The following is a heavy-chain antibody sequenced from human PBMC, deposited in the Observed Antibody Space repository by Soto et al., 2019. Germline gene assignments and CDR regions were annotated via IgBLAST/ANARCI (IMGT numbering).Heavy chain of an antibody. J-gene: IGHJ4*02. D-gene: IGHD6-6*01. V-gene: IGHV4-34*01. CDR3: ARVPFDSSSFLFDY. CDR1: GGSFSGYY. Sequence: SETLSLTCAVYGGSFSGYYWSWIRQPPGKGLEWIGEINHSGSTNYNPSLKSRVTISVDTSKNQFSLKLSSVTAADTAVYYCARVPFDSSSFLFDYWGQGTLVTVSS. CDR2: INHSGST.